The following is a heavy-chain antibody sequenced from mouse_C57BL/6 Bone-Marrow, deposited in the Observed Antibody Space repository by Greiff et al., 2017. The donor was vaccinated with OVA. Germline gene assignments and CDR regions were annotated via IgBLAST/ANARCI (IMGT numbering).Heavy chain of an antibody. J-gene: IGHJ3*01. Sequence: VKLQESGAELVKPGASVKMSCKASGYTFTTYPIEWMKQNHGKSLEWIGNFHPYNDDTKYNEQFKGKATLTVEKSSSTVYLELSRLTSDDSAVYYCARPGDYDGDWFAYWGQGTLVTVSA. CDR1: GYTFTTYP. D-gene: IGHD2-4*01. CDR2: FHPYNDDT. V-gene: IGHV1-47*01. CDR3: ARPGDYDGDWFAY.